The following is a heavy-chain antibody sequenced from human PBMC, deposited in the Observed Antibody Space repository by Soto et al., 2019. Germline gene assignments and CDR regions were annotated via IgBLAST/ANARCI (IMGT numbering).Heavy chain of an antibody. CDR1: GGSISGYY. D-gene: IGHD6-19*01. Sequence: LCGGSISGYYWSWIRQRPGKGLEWIGYIYYSGHTSYNPSLKSRVTISIDTSKNQFSLKLSSVTVADTAVYYCARALTVAGYYFDYWGQGALVTVSS. CDR3: ARALTVAGYYFDY. V-gene: IGHV4-59*01. J-gene: IGHJ4*02. CDR2: IYYSGHT.